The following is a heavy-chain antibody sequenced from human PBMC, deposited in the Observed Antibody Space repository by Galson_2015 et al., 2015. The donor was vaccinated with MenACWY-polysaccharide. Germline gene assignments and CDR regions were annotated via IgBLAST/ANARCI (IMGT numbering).Heavy chain of an antibody. CDR2: IKHDGSET. V-gene: IGHV3-7*01. D-gene: IGHD2-8*02. CDR3: VRDGWCGRAACYYFDF. CDR1: GFVFNNYW. Sequence: SLRLSCAASGFVFNNYWMSWIRQSPGKGLERVANIKHDGSETYYLDSVKGRFVVSRDNARNSLYLQMSSLRAEDTAVYYCVRDGWCGRAACYYFDFWGQGTLVTVSS. J-gene: IGHJ4*02.